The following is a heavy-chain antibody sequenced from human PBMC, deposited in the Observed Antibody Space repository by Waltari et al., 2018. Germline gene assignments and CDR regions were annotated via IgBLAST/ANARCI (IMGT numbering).Heavy chain of an antibody. D-gene: IGHD3-3*01. V-gene: IGHV3-7*01. CDR1: GFTFSSYW. CDR3: ARDQRFLEWFIDWFDP. Sequence: EVQLVESGGGLVQPGGSLRLSCAASGFTFSSYWMSWVRQAPGKGLEWVAKIKQDGSEKSYVDSGKGRFTISRDNAKNSLYLQMNSLRAEDTAVYYCARDQRFLEWFIDWFDPWGQGTLVTVSS. CDR2: IKQDGSEK. J-gene: IGHJ5*02.